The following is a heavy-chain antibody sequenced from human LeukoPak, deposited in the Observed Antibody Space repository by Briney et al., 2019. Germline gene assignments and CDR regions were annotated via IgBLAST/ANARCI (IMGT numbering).Heavy chain of an antibody. V-gene: IGHV3-30*04. CDR2: ISYDGSNE. CDR3: AKDGIIAAAGRFDY. D-gene: IGHD6-13*01. Sequence: GGSLRLSCAASGFTFSSYVMHWVRQAPGKGLEWVAIISYDGSNEYYADSVKGRFTISRDNSKNTLYLQMNSLRAEDTAVYYCAKDGIIAAAGRFDYWGQGTLVTVSS. CDR1: GFTFSSYV. J-gene: IGHJ4*02.